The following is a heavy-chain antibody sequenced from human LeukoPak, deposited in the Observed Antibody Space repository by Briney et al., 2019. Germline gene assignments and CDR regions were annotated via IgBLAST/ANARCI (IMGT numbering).Heavy chain of an antibody. CDR1: GFTFSSYS. J-gene: IGHJ4*02. D-gene: IGHD4-23*01. Sequence: GRPLRLSCAASGFTFSSYSMNWVRQAPGKGLESVSSISSTSSYIFYADSVKGRFTISRDNAKNSLYLQMNSLRAEDTAVYYCASQGGGGCFDYWGQGTLVTVSS. V-gene: IGHV3-21*01. CDR2: ISSTSSYI. CDR3: ASQGGGGCFDY.